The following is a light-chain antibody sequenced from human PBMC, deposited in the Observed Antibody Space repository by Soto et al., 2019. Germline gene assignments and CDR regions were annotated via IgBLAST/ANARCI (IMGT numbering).Light chain of an antibody. CDR2: SND. CDR1: SSNIGSNT. CDR3: AAWDGSLNGWV. Sequence: QSALTQAPSASGTPGQRVTISCSGRSSNIGSNTVSWYQQVPGTAPKLLIYSNDQRPSGVPDRFSGSKSGTSASLAIGGLQSEDEADYYCAAWDGSLNGWVFGGGTKVTVL. V-gene: IGLV1-44*01. J-gene: IGLJ2*01.